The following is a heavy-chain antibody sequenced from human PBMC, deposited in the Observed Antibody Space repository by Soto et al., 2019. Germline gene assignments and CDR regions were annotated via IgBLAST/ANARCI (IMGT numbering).Heavy chain of an antibody. V-gene: IGHV1-46*01. CDR1: GYTFTTYS. CDR3: GGKNYDSSGYFDY. D-gene: IGHD3-22*01. CDR2: INPSGGRT. Sequence: ASVKVSCKASGYTFTTYSMHWVRQTPGHGLEWMGVINPSGGRTSYAQKFQGRVTMTRDTSTSTVHMELSNLRSEDTAVYYCGGKNYDSSGYFDYWGQGTLVTVSS. J-gene: IGHJ4*02.